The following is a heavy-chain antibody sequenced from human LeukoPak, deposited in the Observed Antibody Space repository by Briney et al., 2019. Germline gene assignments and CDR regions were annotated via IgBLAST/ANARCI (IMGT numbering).Heavy chain of an antibody. V-gene: IGHV3-30-3*01. Sequence: PGGSLRLSCVASGFXFSTYAFHWVRQAPGKGPEWVSLISDDGDNKFYADSLEGRFTISRDDSRNALYLQMSSLRAEDTAVYYCAREGHYYDNSGYYRYYYYGMDLWGQGTTVTVSS. CDR2: ISDDGDNK. CDR3: AREGHYYDNSGYYRYYYYGMDL. D-gene: IGHD3-22*01. J-gene: IGHJ6*02. CDR1: GFXFSTYA.